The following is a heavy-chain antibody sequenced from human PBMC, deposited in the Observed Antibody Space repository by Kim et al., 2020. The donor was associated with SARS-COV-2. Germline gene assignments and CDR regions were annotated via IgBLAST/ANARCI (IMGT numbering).Heavy chain of an antibody. V-gene: IGHV3-30*18. CDR3: AKGGWRSGWPRDDY. D-gene: IGHD6-19*01. CDR1: GFTFSSYG. J-gene: IGHJ4*02. CDR2: ISYDGSNK. Sequence: GGSLRLSCAASGFTFSSYGMHWVRQAPGKGLEWVAVISYDGSNKYYADSVKGRFTISRDNSKNTLYLQMNSLRAEDTAVYYCAKGGWRSGWPRDDYWGQGTLVTVSS.